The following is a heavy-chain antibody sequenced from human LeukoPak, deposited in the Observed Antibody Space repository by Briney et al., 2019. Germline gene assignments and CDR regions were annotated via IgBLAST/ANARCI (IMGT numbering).Heavy chain of an antibody. Sequence: SETLSLTCTVSGGSISSSRYYGGWIRQPPGKGLEWIGSLYYSGNTYYNPSLKSRVTISVDTSKNQFSLKLSSVTAADTAVYYCARAPLDRRFDYWGQGTLVTVSS. CDR3: ARAPLDRRFDY. V-gene: IGHV4-39*01. J-gene: IGHJ4*02. CDR1: GGSISSSRYY. CDR2: LYYSGNT. D-gene: IGHD3-22*01.